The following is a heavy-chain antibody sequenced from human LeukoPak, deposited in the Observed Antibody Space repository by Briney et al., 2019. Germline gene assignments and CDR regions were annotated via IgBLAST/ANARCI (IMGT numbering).Heavy chain of an antibody. CDR3: ARKGSGRHPEVEFDY. D-gene: IGHD1-26*01. CDR2: ISGSSSTI. V-gene: IGHV3-48*01. Sequence: GGSLRLSCVASGFIFSDYGMNWVRQVPGKGLEWLSYISGSSSTIYHADSVKGRFTISRDNVENSLYLQMNGLRVEDTAVYYCARKGSGRHPEVEFDYWGQGTPVTVS. CDR1: GFIFSDYG. J-gene: IGHJ4*02.